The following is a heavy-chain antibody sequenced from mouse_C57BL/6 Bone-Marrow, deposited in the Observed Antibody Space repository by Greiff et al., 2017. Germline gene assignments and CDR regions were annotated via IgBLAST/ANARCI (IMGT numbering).Heavy chain of an antibody. CDR3: ARIDYCGSSYAMDY. V-gene: IGHV1-72*01. J-gene: IGHJ4*01. D-gene: IGHD1-1*01. Sequence: QQSCKASGYTFTSYWMYWVKQRPGRGLEWIGRIDPNSGRTNYNEKFKSTATLTVDKPSSTAYMQLSSLTSEDSAVYYCARIDYCGSSYAMDYWGQGTSVTVSS. CDR2: IDPNSGRT. CDR1: GYTFTSYW.